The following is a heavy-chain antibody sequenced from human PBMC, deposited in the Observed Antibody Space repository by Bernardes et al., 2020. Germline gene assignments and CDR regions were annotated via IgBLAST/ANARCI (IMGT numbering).Heavy chain of an antibody. Sequence: SETLSLTCAVSGGSISSSNWWSWVRQPPGKGLEWIGEIYHSGSTNYNPSLKSRVTISVDKSKNQFSLKLSSVTAADTAVYYCARESLCSGGSCYYDYWGQGTLVTVSS. CDR3: ARESLCSGGSCYYDY. D-gene: IGHD2-15*01. CDR1: GGSISSSNW. CDR2: IYHSGST. J-gene: IGHJ4*02. V-gene: IGHV4-4*02.